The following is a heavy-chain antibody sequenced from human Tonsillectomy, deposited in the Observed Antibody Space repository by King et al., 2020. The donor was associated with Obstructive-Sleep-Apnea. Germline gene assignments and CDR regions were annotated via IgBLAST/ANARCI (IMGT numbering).Heavy chain of an antibody. V-gene: IGHV3-30*18. Sequence: VQLVESGGGVVQPGRSLRLSCAASGFTFNSYGMHWVRQAPGKGLEWLAVISYDGSKKNYADSVKGRFTISRDNSKNTLYLKMNSLRAEETAMYYCAKNEASISAVSTDPIAWGQGTLVTVSS. D-gene: IGHD6-6*01. CDR3: AKNEASISAVSTDPIA. CDR1: GFTFNSYG. J-gene: IGHJ5*02. CDR2: ISYDGSKK.